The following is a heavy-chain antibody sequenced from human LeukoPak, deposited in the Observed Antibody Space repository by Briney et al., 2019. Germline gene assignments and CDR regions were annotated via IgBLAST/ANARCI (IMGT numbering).Heavy chain of an antibody. J-gene: IGHJ4*02. D-gene: IGHD6-19*01. CDR3: VRDIAVAGQPSLVDY. V-gene: IGHV1-69*05. CDR1: GGTFSGSG. CDR2: IIPIFRTA. Sequence: GASVKVSCKASGGTFSGSGISWVRQVPGQGLEWMGGIIPIFRTATYAQKLQGRVTITTDESTSTAYMELSSLRSDDTAVYYCVRDIAVAGQPSLVDYWGPGTLVTVSS.